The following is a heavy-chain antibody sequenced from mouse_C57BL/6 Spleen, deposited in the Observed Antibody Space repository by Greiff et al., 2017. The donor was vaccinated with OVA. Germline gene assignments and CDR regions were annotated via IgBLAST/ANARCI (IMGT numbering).Heavy chain of an antibody. J-gene: IGHJ4*01. Sequence: VQVVESGAELARPGASVKLSCKASGYTFTSYGISWVKQRTGQGLEWIGEIYPRSGNTYYNEKFKGKATLTADKSSSTAYMELRSLTSEDSAVYFCARFYYGSSYGYYAMDYWGQGTSVTVSS. V-gene: IGHV1-81*01. CDR1: GYTFTSYG. CDR3: ARFYYGSSYGYYAMDY. CDR2: IYPRSGNT. D-gene: IGHD1-1*01.